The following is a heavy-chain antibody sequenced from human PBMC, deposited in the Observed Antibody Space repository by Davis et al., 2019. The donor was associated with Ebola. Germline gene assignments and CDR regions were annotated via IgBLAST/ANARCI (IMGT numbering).Heavy chain of an antibody. V-gene: IGHV3-7*01. Sequence: PGGSLRLSCAASGFTFSSYWMSWVRQAPGKGLEWVANIKQDGSEKYYVDSVKGRFTISRDNAKNSLYLQMNSLRAEDTAVYYCARDGHYYDSSGYYYGYWGQGTLVTVSS. J-gene: IGHJ4*02. CDR3: ARDGHYYDSSGYYYGY. D-gene: IGHD3-22*01. CDR1: GFTFSSYW. CDR2: IKQDGSEK.